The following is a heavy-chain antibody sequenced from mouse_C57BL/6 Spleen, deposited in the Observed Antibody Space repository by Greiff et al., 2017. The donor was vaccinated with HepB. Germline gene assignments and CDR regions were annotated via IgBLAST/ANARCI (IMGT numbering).Heavy chain of an antibody. Sequence: QVQLQQPGAELVRPGASVKLSCKASGYTFTDYYINWVKQRPGQGLEWIARIYPGSGNTYYNEKFKGKATLTAENSSSTAYMQLSSLTSEDSAVYFCASGGDFYSCAMDYWGQGTSVTVSS. J-gene: IGHJ4*01. V-gene: IGHV1-76*01. CDR2: IYPGSGNT. D-gene: IGHD2-1*01. CDR3: ASGGDFYSCAMDY. CDR1: GYTFTDYY.